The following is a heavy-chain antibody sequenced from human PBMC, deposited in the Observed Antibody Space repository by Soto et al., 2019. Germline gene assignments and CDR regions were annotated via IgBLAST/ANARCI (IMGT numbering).Heavy chain of an antibody. V-gene: IGHV3-23*01. CDR3: ATVGPYSPRWDF. D-gene: IGHD2-15*01. CDR1: EFAFSTFG. J-gene: IGHJ3*01. Sequence: EVQVLGSGGGLIQSGGSLRLSCVFSEFAFSTFGMSWVHQAPGKGLESVSSISAIGDSTFHADSVKGRFSISRDNSRNSLYLQMNNLRAEDTAVYYCATVGPYSPRWDFWGQGTVVTVSS. CDR2: ISAIGDST.